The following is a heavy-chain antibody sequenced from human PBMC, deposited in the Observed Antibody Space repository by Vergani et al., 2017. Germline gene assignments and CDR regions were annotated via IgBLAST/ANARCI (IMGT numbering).Heavy chain of an antibody. CDR1: GFTFNSYA. V-gene: IGHV3-23*01. D-gene: IGHD2-2*01. Sequence: LLSSGVGLIQPGGSLRLSCAASGFTFNSYAMTWVRQAPGKGLEWVSGINNNGGSTYYADSVKGRFTISRDNSKNTLYLQMTDLRAEDTATYYCAKVCGSTSCPYGVGAFDVWGHGTMVTVSS. CDR2: INNNGGST. CDR3: AKVCGSTSCPYGVGAFDV. J-gene: IGHJ3*01.